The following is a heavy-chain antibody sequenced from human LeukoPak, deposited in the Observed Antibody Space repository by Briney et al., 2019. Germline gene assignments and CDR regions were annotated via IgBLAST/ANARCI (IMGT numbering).Heavy chain of an antibody. CDR1: GGSISSFD. D-gene: IGHD1-14*01. Sequence: SETLSLTCTLSGGSISSFDWSWIRQTPGKGPEFIGSIFHSGSTTNNPSLKSRVTLSIDTSKKQFSLELKSVTAADTAFYYCARGLLMGTPEPYFDSWGQGILVTVSA. V-gene: IGHV4-59*01. CDR3: ARGLLMGTPEPYFDS. CDR2: IFHSGST. J-gene: IGHJ4*02.